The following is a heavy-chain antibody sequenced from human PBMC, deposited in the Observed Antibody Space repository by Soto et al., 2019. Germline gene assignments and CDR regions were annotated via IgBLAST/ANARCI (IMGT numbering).Heavy chain of an antibody. Sequence: KPSETLSLTCTVSGGSISSYYWSWIRQPPGKGLEWIGYIYYSGSTNYNPSLKSRVTISVDTSKNQFSLKLSSVTAAGTAVYYCAGGVGATYDYWGQGTLVTVSS. CDR1: GGSISSYY. D-gene: IGHD1-26*01. J-gene: IGHJ4*02. CDR3: AGGVGATYDY. V-gene: IGHV4-59*01. CDR2: IYYSGST.